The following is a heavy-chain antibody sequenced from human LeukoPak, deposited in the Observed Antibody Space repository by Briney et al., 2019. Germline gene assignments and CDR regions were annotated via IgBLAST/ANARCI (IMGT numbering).Heavy chain of an antibody. V-gene: IGHV5-51*01. Sequence: GESLKISCKASGYSCTSYWIGWVRQMPGKVLEWMGIIYPGDSATRYSPSFQGQVTISADKSISTDYLQWSSLKASDTAMYYCARYVGMATKRGPDYWGQGTLVTVSS. D-gene: IGHD5-24*01. CDR3: ARYVGMATKRGPDY. CDR2: IYPGDSAT. CDR1: GYSCTSYW. J-gene: IGHJ4*02.